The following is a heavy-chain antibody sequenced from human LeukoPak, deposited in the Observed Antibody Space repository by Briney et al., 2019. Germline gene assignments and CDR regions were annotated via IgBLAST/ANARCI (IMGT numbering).Heavy chain of an antibody. D-gene: IGHD4/OR15-4a*01. V-gene: IGHV3-48*03. CDR1: GFTLSSYQ. CDR2: TANSGGTI. Sequence: GGSLRLSCVASGFTLSSYQMHWVRQAPGKGLEWVSYTANSGGTILYADSVKGRFTISRDDAKNSLYLQMNTLRVEDTAIYYCARETRGAFDYWGQGTLVTVSS. CDR3: ARETRGAFDY. J-gene: IGHJ4*02.